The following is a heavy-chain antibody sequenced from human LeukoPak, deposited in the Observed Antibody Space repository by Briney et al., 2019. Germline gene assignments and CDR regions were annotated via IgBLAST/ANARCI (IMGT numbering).Heavy chain of an antibody. CDR3: ARVGSLYDFWSGQYYRYYYYMDV. J-gene: IGHJ6*03. V-gene: IGHV3-74*01. CDR2: INSDGSST. CDR1: GFTFSDYW. Sequence: GESLRLSCGASGFTFSDYWMRWVRHAPGKGVVWVSRINSDGSSTTYADCVKGRFTASRDNGKNTLYVQMNSQRGEDTDMYFCARVGSLYDFWSGQYYRYYYYMDVWGKGTTVTVSS. D-gene: IGHD3-3*01.